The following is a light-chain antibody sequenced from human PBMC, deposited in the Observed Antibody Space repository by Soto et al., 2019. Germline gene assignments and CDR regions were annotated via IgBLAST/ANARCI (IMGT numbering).Light chain of an antibody. CDR2: GAS. CDR3: QQTGNT. Sequence: EIVLTQSPGALSLSPGERAPLSCRASQSVSSSYLAWYQQKPGQSPRLLIYGASSRATGIPDRFSGSGSGTDFTLTISRLEREDFAVYYCQQTGNTFCPGTKVDI. CDR1: QSVSSSY. V-gene: IGKV3-20*01. J-gene: IGKJ3*01.